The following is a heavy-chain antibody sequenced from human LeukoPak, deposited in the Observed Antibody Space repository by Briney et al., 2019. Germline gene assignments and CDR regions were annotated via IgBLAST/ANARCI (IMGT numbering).Heavy chain of an antibody. J-gene: IGHJ3*02. Sequence: GGSLRLSCAASGFTFSDYEMNWVRQAPGKGLEWVSSISGSGGNTYYADSVKGRFTISRDNSKNTLYLQMNSLRAEDTAVYYCAKPARTDAFDIWGQGTMITVSS. CDR3: AKPARTDAFDI. CDR1: GFTFSDYE. CDR2: ISGSGGNT. D-gene: IGHD1-14*01. V-gene: IGHV3-23*01.